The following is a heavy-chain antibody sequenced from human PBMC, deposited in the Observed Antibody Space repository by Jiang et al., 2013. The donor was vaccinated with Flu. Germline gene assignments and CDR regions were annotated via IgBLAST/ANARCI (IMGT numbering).Heavy chain of an antibody. Sequence: WLALIYWNDDKRYSPSLKSRLTITKDTSKNQVVLTMTNMDPVDTATYYCAHSPKKIPLDYWGQGTLVTVSS. V-gene: IGHV2-5*01. J-gene: IGHJ4*02. CDR2: IYWNDDK. D-gene: IGHD1-14*01. CDR3: AHSPKKIPLDY.